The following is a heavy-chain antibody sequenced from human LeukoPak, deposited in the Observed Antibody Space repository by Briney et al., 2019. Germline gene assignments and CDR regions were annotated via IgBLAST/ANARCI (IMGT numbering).Heavy chain of an antibody. CDR1: GFTFSSYG. J-gene: IGHJ4*02. Sequence: PGGSLRLSCAASGFTFSSYGMHWVRQAPGKGLEWVAFIRYDGSNKYYADSVKGRFTISRDNSKNTLYLRMNSLRAEDTAVYYCANTGITIFGVVLDLDYWGQGTLVTVSS. CDR3: ANTGITIFGVVLDLDY. V-gene: IGHV3-30*02. D-gene: IGHD3-3*01. CDR2: IRYDGSNK.